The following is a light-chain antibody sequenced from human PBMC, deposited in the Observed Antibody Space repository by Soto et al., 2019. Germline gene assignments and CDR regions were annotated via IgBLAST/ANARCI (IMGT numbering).Light chain of an antibody. V-gene: IGKV3-15*01. CDR3: HQYNNWPWT. CDR1: QSVSRN. Sequence: GMSQSPAALSVSPGERTTLSCRASQSVSRNLAWYQQKPGQAPRLLMYAASTRATGFPARFSGSGSETEFTLTISSLQSEDFAVYYCHQYNNWPWTSGQGTKVAIK. CDR2: AAS. J-gene: IGKJ1*01.